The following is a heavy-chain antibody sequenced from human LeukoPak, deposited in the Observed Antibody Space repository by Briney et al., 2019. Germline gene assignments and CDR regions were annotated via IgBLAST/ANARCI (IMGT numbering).Heavy chain of an antibody. CDR2: IYPGESDT. J-gene: IGHJ3*02. D-gene: IGHD1-26*01. CDR3: ARHQYSGTFYNAFDI. V-gene: IGHV5-51*01. Sequence: GESRKISCKGSGYSITTFWIGWVRQMPGKGLEWMGIIYPGESDTRYNPSFQGQVTISADKSISTAYLQWSSLKASDTAMYYCARHQYSGTFYNAFDIWGQGTMVTVSS. CDR1: GYSITTFW.